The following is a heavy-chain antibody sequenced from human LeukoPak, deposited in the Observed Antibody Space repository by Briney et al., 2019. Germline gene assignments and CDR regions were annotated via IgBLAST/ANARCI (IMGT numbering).Heavy chain of an antibody. CDR2: TWYDGSNK. J-gene: IGHJ3*02. V-gene: IGHV3-33*01. D-gene: IGHD4-17*01. CDR1: GFTFSSYG. Sequence: GGSLRLSCAASGFTFSSYGMHWVRQAPGKGLEWVAVTWYDGSNKYYADSVKGRFTISRDNSKNTLYLQMNSLRAEDTAVYYCAREGYGDYSYAFDIWGQGTMVTVSS. CDR3: AREGYGDYSYAFDI.